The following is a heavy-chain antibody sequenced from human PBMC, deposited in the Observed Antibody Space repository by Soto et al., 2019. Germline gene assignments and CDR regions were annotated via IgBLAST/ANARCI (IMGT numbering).Heavy chain of an antibody. CDR2: IKTKTDGGTT. CDR1: GFTFNDAW. CDR3: TADPRYCSNGVCYRWFDP. Sequence: EVHLVESGGGLVKPGGSLRLSCAASGFTFNDAWMNWVRQAPGKGLEWVGRIKTKTDGGTTDYAAPVKGRFTISRDDSKSTLYLQMNSLEIEDTAVYFCTADPRYCSNGVCYRWFDPWGQGTLVTVSS. V-gene: IGHV3-15*07. D-gene: IGHD2-8*01. J-gene: IGHJ5*02.